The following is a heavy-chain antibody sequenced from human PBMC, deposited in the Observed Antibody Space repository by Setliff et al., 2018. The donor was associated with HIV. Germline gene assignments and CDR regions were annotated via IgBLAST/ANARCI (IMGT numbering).Heavy chain of an antibody. V-gene: IGHV6-1*01. CDR2: TYYRSKWYK. CDR3: ARGGDWDDNYYMDV. Sequence: PSQTLSLTCAISGDSVSSNSAAWNWIRQSPSRGLEWLGRTYYRSKWYKDYVVSVKSRITINPDTTKNQFSLQLKSVTPEDTAVEYCARGGDWDDNYYMDVWSKGTTVTVSS. J-gene: IGHJ6*03. CDR1: GDSVSSNSAA. D-gene: IGHD1-1*01.